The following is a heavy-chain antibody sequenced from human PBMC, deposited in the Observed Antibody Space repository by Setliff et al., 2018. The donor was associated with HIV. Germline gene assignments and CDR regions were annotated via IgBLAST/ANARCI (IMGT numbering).Heavy chain of an antibody. CDR2: IIPNSGGT. CDR3: ARGQGPVDY. V-gene: IGHV1-2*06. Sequence: ASVKVSCKASGYTFTNYGINWVRQAPGQGLEWMGRIIPNSGGTNYAQKFQGRVTMTRDTSISTAYMELSGLRSDDTAVYYCARGQGPVDYWGQGTLVTVSS. J-gene: IGHJ4*02. CDR1: GYTFTNYG.